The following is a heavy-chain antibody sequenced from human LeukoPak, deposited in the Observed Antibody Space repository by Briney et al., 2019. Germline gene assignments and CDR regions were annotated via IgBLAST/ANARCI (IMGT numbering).Heavy chain of an antibody. CDR2: IHWNGGST. D-gene: IGHD6-13*01. CDR3: AKGGAAGGAGVYYYYGLDV. CDR1: GFTFDDYG. V-gene: IGHV3-20*01. Sequence: GGSLRLSCAASGFTFDDYGMNWVRQAPGKGLEWVSGIHWNGGSTGYADSVKGRFTISRDNSKNTLYLQMNSLGAEDTAVYHCAKGGAAGGAGVYYYYGLDVWGQGTTVTVSS. J-gene: IGHJ6*02.